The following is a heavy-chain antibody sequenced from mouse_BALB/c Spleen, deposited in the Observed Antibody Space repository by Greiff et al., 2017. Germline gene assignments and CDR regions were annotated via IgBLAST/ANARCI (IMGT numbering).Heavy chain of an antibody. CDR3: ARHLAT. J-gene: IGHJ3*01. CDR2: ISSGGGST. D-gene: IGHD1-2*01. CDR1: GFAFSSYD. Sequence: DVKLVESGGGLVKPGGSLKLSCAASGFAFSSYDMSWVRQTPEKRLEWVAYISSGGGSTYYPDTVKGRFTISRDNAKNTLYLQMSSLKSEDTAMYYCARHLATRGQGTLVTVSA. V-gene: IGHV5-12-1*01.